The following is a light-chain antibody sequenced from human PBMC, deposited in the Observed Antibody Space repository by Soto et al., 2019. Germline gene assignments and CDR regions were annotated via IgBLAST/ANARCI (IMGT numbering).Light chain of an antibody. Sequence: DIQMTQSPSSLSASVGDRVTITCRASQSISSYLNGYQQKPGKAPKLLIYAASSLQSGVPSRLSGSGSGTDFTLTISSLQPEDFATYYCQPSYSTPITFGQGTRLEIK. CDR3: QPSYSTPIT. CDR1: QSISSY. CDR2: AAS. V-gene: IGKV1-39*01. J-gene: IGKJ5*01.